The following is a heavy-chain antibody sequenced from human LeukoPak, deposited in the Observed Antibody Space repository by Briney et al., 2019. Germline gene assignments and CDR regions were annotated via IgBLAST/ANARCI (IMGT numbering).Heavy chain of an antibody. CDR3: VRELPWGSSSSWFDP. J-gene: IGHJ5*02. CDR1: GGSISSGGYY. D-gene: IGHD6-6*01. V-gene: IGHV4-31*03. CDR2: IYYSGST. Sequence: SQTLSLTCTVSGGSISSGGYYWSWIRQHPGKGLEWIGYIYYSGSTYYNPSLKSRVTISVDTSKNQFSLKLSSVTAADTAVYYCVRELPWGSSSSWFDPWGQGTLVTVSS.